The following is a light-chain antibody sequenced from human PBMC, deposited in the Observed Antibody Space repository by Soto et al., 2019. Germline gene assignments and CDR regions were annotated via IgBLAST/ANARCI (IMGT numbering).Light chain of an antibody. CDR3: CSYASSSTFV. V-gene: IGLV2-23*02. CDR2: GVT. Sequence: QSALTQPASVSGSPGQSITISCTGTSSDVGGYNLVSWYQQHPGRAPKVLIYGVTKRPSGVSNRFSGSKSGNTASLTISGLQAEDEADYYCCSYASSSTFVFGGGTKVTVL. CDR1: SSDVGGYNL. J-gene: IGLJ2*01.